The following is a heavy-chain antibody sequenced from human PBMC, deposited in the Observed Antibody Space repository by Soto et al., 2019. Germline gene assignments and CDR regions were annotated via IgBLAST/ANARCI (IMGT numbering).Heavy chain of an antibody. CDR2: ISSSGSTI. CDR3: ARDEVGATNYYYYGMDV. CDR1: GFTFSSYE. Sequence: EVQLVESGGGLVQPGGSLRLSCAASGFTFSSYEMNWVRQAPGKGLEWVSYISSSGSTIYYADSVKGRFTISRDNAKNSLYLQMNSLRAEDTAVYYCARDEVGATNYYYYGMDVWGQGTTVTVSS. J-gene: IGHJ6*02. D-gene: IGHD1-26*01. V-gene: IGHV3-48*03.